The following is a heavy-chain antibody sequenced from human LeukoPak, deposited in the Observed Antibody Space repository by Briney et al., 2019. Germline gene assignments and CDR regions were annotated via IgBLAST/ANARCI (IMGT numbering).Heavy chain of an antibody. J-gene: IGHJ5*02. CDR3: AKGGAYGGNPGWFDP. Sequence: SETLSLTCTVSGGSISSDYWSWIRQPPGKGLEWIGSIYYSGSTNYNPSLKSRVSISVDTSKNQFSLRLSSVTAADTAVDYCAKGGAYGGNPGWFDPWGQGTLVTVSS. V-gene: IGHV4-59*01. CDR2: IYYSGST. D-gene: IGHD4-23*01. CDR1: GGSISSDY.